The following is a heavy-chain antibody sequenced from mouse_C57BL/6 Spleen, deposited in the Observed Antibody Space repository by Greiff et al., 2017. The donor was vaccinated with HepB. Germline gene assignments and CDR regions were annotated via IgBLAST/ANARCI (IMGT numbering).Heavy chain of an antibody. J-gene: IGHJ2*01. CDR3: AREGPLFDH. CDR2: ISYDGSN. CDR1: GYSITSGYY. V-gene: IGHV3-6*01. Sequence: VQLKESGPGLVKPSQSLSLTCSVTGYSITSGYYWNWIRQFPGNKLEWMGYISYDGSNNYNPSLKNRISITRDTSKNQFFLKLNSVTTEDTATYYCAREGPLFDHWGQGTTPTVSS.